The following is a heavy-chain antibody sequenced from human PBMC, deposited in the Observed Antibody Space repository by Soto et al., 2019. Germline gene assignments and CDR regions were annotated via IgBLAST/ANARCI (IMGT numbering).Heavy chain of an antibody. CDR3: ARDPRIDYYDSSGSFDY. CDR1: GYPFTSYG. Sequence: XAVKVACKASGYPFTSYGSNWVRQDPGQGLEWMGWISAYNGNTNYAQKLQGRVTMTTDTSTSTAYMELRSLRSDDTAVYYCARDPRIDYYDSSGSFDYWGQGTLVTVSS. J-gene: IGHJ4*02. CDR2: ISAYNGNT. D-gene: IGHD3-22*01. V-gene: IGHV1-18*01.